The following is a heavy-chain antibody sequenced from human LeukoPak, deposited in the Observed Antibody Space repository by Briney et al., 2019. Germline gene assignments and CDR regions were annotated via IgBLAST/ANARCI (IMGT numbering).Heavy chain of an antibody. CDR3: TRNLPPALYYFDY. CDR1: GFTFSRFA. CDR2: ISANGDTT. Sequence: GGSLRLSCAASGFTFSRFAMSWVRQAPGKGLEYVSAISANGDTTYSANSVKGRFTISRDNSKNTLYLHMGSLRVEDMAVYYCTRNLPPALYYFDYWGQGTLVTVSS. V-gene: IGHV3-64*01. J-gene: IGHJ4*02.